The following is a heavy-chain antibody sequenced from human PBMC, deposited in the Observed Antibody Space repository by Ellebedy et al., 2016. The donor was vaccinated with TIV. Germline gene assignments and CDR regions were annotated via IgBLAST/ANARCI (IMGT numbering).Heavy chain of an antibody. J-gene: IGHJ4*02. Sequence: SETLSLTXTVSGFSISGGYYWGWIRQTPGKGLEWIGSMYHSGSTYYNPSLKSRVTISVDTSKNQLSLKVTSVTAADTAIYFCARMRSYGFSTPAYWGQGTPVTVSS. V-gene: IGHV4-38-2*02. D-gene: IGHD3-16*01. CDR2: MYHSGST. CDR3: ARMRSYGFSTPAY. CDR1: GFSISGGYY.